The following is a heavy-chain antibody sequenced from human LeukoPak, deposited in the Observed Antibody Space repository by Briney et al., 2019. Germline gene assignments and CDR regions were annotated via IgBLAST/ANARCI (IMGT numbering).Heavy chain of an antibody. J-gene: IGHJ4*02. Sequence: SETLSLTCTVSGGSISSSSYYWGWIRQPPGKGLEWIGSIYYSGSTYYNPSLKSRVTISVDTSKNQFSLKLSSVTAADTAVYYCARDMNYYDSGSYPDYWGQGTLVTVSS. CDR1: GGSISSSSYY. CDR3: ARDMNYYDSGSYPDY. D-gene: IGHD3-10*01. V-gene: IGHV4-39*07. CDR2: IYYSGST.